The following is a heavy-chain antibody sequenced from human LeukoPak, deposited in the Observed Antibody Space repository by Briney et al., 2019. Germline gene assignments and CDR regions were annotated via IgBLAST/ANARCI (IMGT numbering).Heavy chain of an antibody. Sequence: PGGSLRLSCAASGFTFSSYAMSWVRQAPGKGLEWVSYISSASSIIYYADSVKGRFTISRDNAKNSLYLQMNSLRDEDTAIYYCARENRALGDFWGQGTLVTVSS. CDR1: GFTFSSYA. D-gene: IGHD3-16*01. V-gene: IGHV3-48*02. CDR2: ISSASSII. J-gene: IGHJ4*02. CDR3: ARENRALGDF.